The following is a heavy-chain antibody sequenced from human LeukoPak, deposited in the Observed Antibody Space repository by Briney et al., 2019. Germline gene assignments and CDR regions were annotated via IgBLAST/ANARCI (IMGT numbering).Heavy chain of an antibody. V-gene: IGHV3-7*01. CDR2: IKQDGGEK. CDR3: AKDRRYCSGGSCYRLDY. Sequence: GGSLRLSCAASGFTFSSYWMTWVRQAPGKGLEWVANIKQDGGEKYYADSVKGRFTISRDNSKNTLYLQMNSLRAEDTAVYYCAKDRRYCSGGSCYRLDYWGQGTLVTVSS. CDR1: GFTFSSYW. D-gene: IGHD2-15*01. J-gene: IGHJ4*02.